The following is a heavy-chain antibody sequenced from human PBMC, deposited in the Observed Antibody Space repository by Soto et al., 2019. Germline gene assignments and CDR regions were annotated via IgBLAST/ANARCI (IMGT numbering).Heavy chain of an antibody. J-gene: IGHJ4*02. CDR2: IYWDDDK. Sequence: SGPTLVNPTQTLTLTCTFSGFSLTTRGVGVGWIRQPPGKALECLALIYWDDDKRYSPSLQSRLSITKDTSKNQVVLTVTNMGTVDTATYSWARMPRHYDTLGSYFDKWGKETMFTVSS. D-gene: IGHD3-9*01. V-gene: IGHV2-5*02. CDR1: GFSLTTRGVG. CDR3: ARMPRHYDTLGSYFDK.